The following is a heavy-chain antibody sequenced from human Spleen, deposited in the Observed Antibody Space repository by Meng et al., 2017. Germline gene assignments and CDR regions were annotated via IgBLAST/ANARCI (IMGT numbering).Heavy chain of an antibody. J-gene: IGHJ4*02. CDR3: AREGDYFGSASSVDY. V-gene: IGHV3-23*01. CDR1: GFTFSNFA. D-gene: IGHD3-10*01. CDR2: INGGGDRT. Sequence: GESLKISCAASGFTFSNFAMSWVRQAPGKGLEWVSTINGGGDRTYYVDSVKGRFTISRDNSKNTLYLQMNSLGAEDTAVYYCAREGDYFGSASSVDYWGQGTLVTVSS.